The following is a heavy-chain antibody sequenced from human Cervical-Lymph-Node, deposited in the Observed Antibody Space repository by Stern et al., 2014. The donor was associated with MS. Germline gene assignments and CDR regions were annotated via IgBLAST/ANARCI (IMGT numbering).Heavy chain of an antibody. Sequence: VQLVESGSELKKPGASVKVSCKASGYSFTHFALNWVRHAPGQGLQWMRWINTNTGNPSYAQAFTGRFVFSLDTSVSTAYLQISSLKAEDTAVYYCARDPHDYGDRFDYWGQGTLVTVSS. CDR2: INTNTGNP. D-gene: IGHD4-17*01. CDR1: GYSFTHFA. CDR3: ARDPHDYGDRFDY. J-gene: IGHJ4*02. V-gene: IGHV7-4-1*02.